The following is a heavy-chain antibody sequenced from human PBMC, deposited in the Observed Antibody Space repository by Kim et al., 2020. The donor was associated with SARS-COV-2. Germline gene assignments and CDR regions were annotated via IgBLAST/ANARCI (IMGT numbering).Heavy chain of an antibody. J-gene: IGHJ4*02. CDR1: GGSISSYY. Sequence: SETLSLTCTVSGGSISSYYWSWIRQPPGKGLEWIGYIYYSGSTNYNPSLKSRVTISVDTSKNQFSLKLSSVTAADTAVYYCARVEVGYSSGWYPDYWGQGTLVTVSS. CDR3: ARVEVGYSSGWYPDY. D-gene: IGHD6-19*01. V-gene: IGHV4-59*01. CDR2: IYYSGST.